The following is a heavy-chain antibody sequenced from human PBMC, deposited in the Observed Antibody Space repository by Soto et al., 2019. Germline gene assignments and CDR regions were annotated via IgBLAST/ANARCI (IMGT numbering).Heavy chain of an antibody. J-gene: IGHJ3*02. CDR2: IYTSGST. CDR1: GGSISSYY. Sequence: SETLSLTCTVSGGSISSYYWSWIRQPAGKGLEWIGRIYTSGSTNYNPSLKSRVTMSVDTSKNQFSLNLSSVTAAADTAVYYCARDRITLANDAFDIWGQVTMVTVSS. D-gene: IGHD3-10*01. V-gene: IGHV4-4*07. CDR3: ARDRITLANDAFDI.